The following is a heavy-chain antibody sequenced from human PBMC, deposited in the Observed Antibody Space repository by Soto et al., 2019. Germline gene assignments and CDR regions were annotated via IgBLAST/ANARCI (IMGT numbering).Heavy chain of an antibody. CDR1: GFTFNNYA. Sequence: EVQLLESGGGLVQPGGSLRLSCAASGFTFNNYAMTWVRQAPGKGLEWVSAISGGGDTTSYADSVKGRFTVSRDGSKNTLYVQMSSPRAEDTALYYCAKGRGGSGSLTPRVDFWGQGTLVTVSS. D-gene: IGHD3-10*01. V-gene: IGHV3-23*01. CDR2: ISGGGDTT. CDR3: AKGRGGSGSLTPRVDF. J-gene: IGHJ4*02.